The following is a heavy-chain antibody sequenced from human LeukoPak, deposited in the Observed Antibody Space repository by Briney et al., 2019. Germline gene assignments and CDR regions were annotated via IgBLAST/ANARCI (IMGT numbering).Heavy chain of an antibody. V-gene: IGHV3-21*01. D-gene: IGHD6-13*01. CDR3: ARPAAAGSPTPGY. CDR2: ISSSSSYI. J-gene: IGHJ4*02. CDR1: GFTFSSYS. Sequence: PGGSLRLSCAASGFTFSSYSMNWVRQAPGKGLEWVSSISSSSSYIYYADSVKGRFTISRDNAKNSLYLQMNSLRAEDTAVYYSARPAAAGSPTPGYWGQGTLVTVSS.